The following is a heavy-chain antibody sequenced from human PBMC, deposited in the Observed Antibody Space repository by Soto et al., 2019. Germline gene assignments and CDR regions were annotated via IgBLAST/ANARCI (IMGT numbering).Heavy chain of an antibody. V-gene: IGHV4-31*03. CDR1: GGSISNANYY. D-gene: IGHD1-26*01. CDR3: ARAYIKSCVDRSCPGWLDH. CDR2: IYYTGTT. Sequence: SETLSLTCTVSGGSISNANYYWSWIRQHPGKGLEWIGYIYYTGTTYYSPSLESRVAISVDTSQNQFSLKLGAATAADTAVYYCARAYIKSCVDRSCPGWLDHWGQGTLVTVSS. J-gene: IGHJ5*02.